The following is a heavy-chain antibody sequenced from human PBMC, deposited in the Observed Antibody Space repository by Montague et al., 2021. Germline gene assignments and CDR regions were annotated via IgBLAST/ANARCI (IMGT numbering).Heavy chain of an antibody. CDR3: VKDTRDYYPDF. V-gene: IGHV3-21*01. CDR1: GLTFSYYS. Sequence: SLRLSCAASGLTFSYYSMLWVRQAPGQGLQWVSSIDSSSSYIFYXDSLKGRFTISRDNAKNSLSLQINSLRADDTGVYYCVKDTRDYYPDFWGQGILVTVSS. CDR2: IDSSSSYI. D-gene: IGHD3-22*01. J-gene: IGHJ4*02.